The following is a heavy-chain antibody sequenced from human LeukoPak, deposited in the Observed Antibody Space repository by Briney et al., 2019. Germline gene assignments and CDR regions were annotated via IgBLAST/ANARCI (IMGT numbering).Heavy chain of an antibody. Sequence: SETLSLTCSVSGGSISSSGYYWGWIRQSPGEGLEWIGNIYYSGITYYNPSLKSRVTISVDTSKNQFSVKLSSVTAADTAVYYCARARDRAYYIPDPYWFDPWGQGILVTVSS. V-gene: IGHV4-39*07. CDR1: GGSISSSGYY. CDR2: IYYSGIT. CDR3: ARARDRAYYIPDPYWFDP. J-gene: IGHJ5*02. D-gene: IGHD3-10*01.